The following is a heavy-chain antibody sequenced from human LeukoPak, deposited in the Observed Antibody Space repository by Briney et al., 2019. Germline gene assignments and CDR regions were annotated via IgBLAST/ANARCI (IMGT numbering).Heavy chain of an antibody. Sequence: QPGGPLRLSCAASTFNFAMSWVRQTADKRLEWVSAISGSGDATFYTDSVKGRFTISRDNSKNTLYLQMNNLRVEDTAVYYCAKGHFASSSFFDYWGQGTLVTVSS. V-gene: IGHV3-23*01. D-gene: IGHD6-6*01. J-gene: IGHJ4*02. CDR3: AKGHFASSSFFDY. CDR2: ISGSGDAT. CDR1: TFNFA.